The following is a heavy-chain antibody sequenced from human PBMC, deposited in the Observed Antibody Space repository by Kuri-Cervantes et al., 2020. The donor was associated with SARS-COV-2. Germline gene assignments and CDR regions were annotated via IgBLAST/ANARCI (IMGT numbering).Heavy chain of an antibody. V-gene: IGHV3-21*01. CDR3: ARDLSGWPVDY. CDR2: ISSSSSYI. J-gene: IGHJ4*02. D-gene: IGHD6-19*01. Sequence: GESLKISCTASGFTFSGYSMNWVRQAPGKGLEWVSSISSSSSYIYYADSVKGRFTISRDNAKNSLYLQMNSLRAEDTAVYYCARDLSGWPVDYWGQGTLVTVSS. CDR1: GFTFSGYS.